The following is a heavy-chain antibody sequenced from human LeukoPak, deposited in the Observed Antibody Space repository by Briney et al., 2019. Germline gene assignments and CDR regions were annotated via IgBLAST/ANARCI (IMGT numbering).Heavy chain of an antibody. Sequence: ASVTVSFKASGYTFTSYGISWVRQAPGQGREWMGWISAYSGKTNYAQKLQGRVTITTDTSTSTAYMELRSLRSDDTAVYYCARPMVRAPYGMDVWGQGTTVTVSS. CDR3: ARPMVRAPYGMDV. V-gene: IGHV1-18*01. J-gene: IGHJ6*02. CDR1: GYTFTSYG. D-gene: IGHD3-10*01. CDR2: ISAYSGKT.